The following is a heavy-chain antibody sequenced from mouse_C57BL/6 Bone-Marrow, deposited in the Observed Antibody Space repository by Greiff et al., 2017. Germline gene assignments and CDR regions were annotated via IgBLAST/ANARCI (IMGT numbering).Heavy chain of an antibody. D-gene: IGHD2-5*01. J-gene: IGHJ4*01. CDR1: GYTFTDYY. CDR3: ASYSNYGFYAMDY. V-gene: IGHV1-77*01. CDR2: IGPGSGST. Sequence: VQLQQSGAELVKPGASVKISCKASGYTFTDYYINWVKQRPGQGLEWIGKIGPGSGSTYYTEKLKGKGTLTADTSSSTAYMQLSSLTSEDSAVYFCASYSNYGFYAMDYWGQGTSVTVSA.